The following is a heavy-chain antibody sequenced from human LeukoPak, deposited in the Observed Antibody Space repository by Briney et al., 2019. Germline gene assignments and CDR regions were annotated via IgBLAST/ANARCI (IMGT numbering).Heavy chain of an antibody. J-gene: IGHJ6*02. CDR1: GFTFSSYG. CDR3: AKDRPRRYCSSTSCFKTYYYYGVDV. Sequence: PGRSLRLSCAASGFTFSSYGMHWVRQAPGKGLEWVAVISYDGSNKYYADSVKGRFTISRDNSKNTLYLQMNSLRAEDTAVYYCAKDRPRRYCSSTSCFKTYYYYGVDVWGQGTTVTVSS. V-gene: IGHV3-30*18. CDR2: ISYDGSNK. D-gene: IGHD2-2*01.